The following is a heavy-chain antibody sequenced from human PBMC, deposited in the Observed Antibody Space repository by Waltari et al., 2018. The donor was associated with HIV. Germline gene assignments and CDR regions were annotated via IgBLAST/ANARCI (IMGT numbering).Heavy chain of an antibody. J-gene: IGHJ4*02. Sequence: QVQLQPWGAGLLKPSETLSLTCAVYGGSFSGYYWSWIRQPPGKGLEWIGEINHSGSTNYNPSLKSRVTISVDTSKNQFSLKLSSVTAADTAVYYCAPISSSWYRGSFDYWGQGTLVTVSS. D-gene: IGHD6-13*01. CDR2: INHSGST. CDR1: GGSFSGYY. V-gene: IGHV4-34*01. CDR3: APISSSWYRGSFDY.